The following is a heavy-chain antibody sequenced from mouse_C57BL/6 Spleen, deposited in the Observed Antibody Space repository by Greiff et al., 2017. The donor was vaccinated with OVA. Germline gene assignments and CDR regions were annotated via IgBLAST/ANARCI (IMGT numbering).Heavy chain of an antibody. Sequence: VQLQQSGPELVKPGASVKISCKASGYTFTDYYMNWVKQSHGKSLEWIGDINPNNGGTSYNQKFKGKATLTVDKSSSTAYMELRSLTSEDSAVYYCARNYDYDRFAYWGKGTLVTVSA. D-gene: IGHD2-4*01. V-gene: IGHV1-26*01. J-gene: IGHJ3*01. CDR2: INPNNGGT. CDR1: GYTFTDYY. CDR3: ARNYDYDRFAY.